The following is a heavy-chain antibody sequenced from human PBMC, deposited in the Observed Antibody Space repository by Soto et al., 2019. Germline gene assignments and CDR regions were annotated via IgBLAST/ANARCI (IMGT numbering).Heavy chain of an antibody. D-gene: IGHD2-8*02. CDR2: ISFDGDK. V-gene: IGHV3-30*03. CDR1: GFDFSNSG. CDR3: ARDYARGWCQF. Sequence: VQLVESGGGVVQPGTSLRLSCTASGFDFSNSGIQWVRQTPGKGLEWVALISFDGDKYYVDSVKGRFTISRDNPTNTVYLQMNRLRPEDTGVYYCARDYARGWCQFWGQGTLVTVSS. J-gene: IGHJ4*02.